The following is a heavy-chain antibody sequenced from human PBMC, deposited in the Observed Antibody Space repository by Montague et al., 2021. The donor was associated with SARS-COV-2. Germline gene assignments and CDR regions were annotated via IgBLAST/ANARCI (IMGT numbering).Heavy chain of an antibody. CDR3: ARQLSLTSDTGFDY. CDR1: GGSISNSSYY. J-gene: IGHJ4*02. D-gene: IGHD2-21*02. V-gene: IGHV4-39*01. CDR2: FFYPGST. Sequence: SETLSLTCTVSGGSISNSSYYWGWIRQPPGKGLEWVGCFFYPGSTYYKSSLISRVTLSVDTSKNQVSLRLTSVTAADTAVYFCARQLSLTSDTGFDYWGQGTVVTVSS.